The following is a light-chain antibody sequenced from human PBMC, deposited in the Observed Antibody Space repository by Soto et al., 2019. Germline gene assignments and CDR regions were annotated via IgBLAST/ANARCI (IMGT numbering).Light chain of an antibody. J-gene: IGKJ1*01. Sequence: EIVLTQSPGTLSLSPGERATLSCRASQSVTSSYLAWYQQKPGQAPRLLIYGASSRATGIPDRFSGSGSETDFTVTISRLEPEDFAVYYCQQYGRSPWTFGQGTKVEIK. CDR2: GAS. CDR1: QSVTSSY. CDR3: QQYGRSPWT. V-gene: IGKV3-20*01.